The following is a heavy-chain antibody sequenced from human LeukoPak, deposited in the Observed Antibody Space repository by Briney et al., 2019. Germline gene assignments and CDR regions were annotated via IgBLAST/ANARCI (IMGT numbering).Heavy chain of an antibody. D-gene: IGHD3-22*01. Sequence: SQTLSLTCAISGDSVSSNSAAWNWIRQSPSRGLEWLGRTYYRSKWYNDYAVSVKSRITINPDTSKNQLSLQLNSVTPEDTAVYYCARDPFPYYYDSSGPYGMDVWGQGTTVTVSS. CDR3: ARDPFPYYYDSSGPYGMDV. J-gene: IGHJ6*02. V-gene: IGHV6-1*01. CDR2: TYYRSKWYN. CDR1: GDSVSSNSAA.